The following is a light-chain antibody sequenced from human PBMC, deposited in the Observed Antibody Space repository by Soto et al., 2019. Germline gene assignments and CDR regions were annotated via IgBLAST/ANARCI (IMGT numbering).Light chain of an antibody. CDR3: QQYNSYPLT. J-gene: IGKJ4*01. V-gene: IGKV1-5*03. Sequence: DIQMTQSPSTLSASVGDRVTITCRASQSISSWLAWYQQKPGKAPNLLIYKASSLESGVPSRFSGSGSGTEFTLTISSLQADDFANYYCQQYNSYPLTFGGGTNVEIK. CDR2: KAS. CDR1: QSISSW.